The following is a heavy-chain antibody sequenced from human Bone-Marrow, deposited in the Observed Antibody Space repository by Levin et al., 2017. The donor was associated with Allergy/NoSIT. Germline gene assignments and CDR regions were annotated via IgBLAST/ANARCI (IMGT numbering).Heavy chain of an antibody. CDR1: GFTFSSYS. CDR2: ISSSSSTI. CDR3: ARDPDTN. D-gene: IGHD5-18*01. Sequence: ETLSLTCAASGFTFSSYSMNWVRQAPGKGLEWVSYISSSSSTIYYADSVKGRFTISRDNAKNSLYLQMNSLRAEDTAVYYCARDPDTNWGQGTLVTVSS. J-gene: IGHJ4*02. V-gene: IGHV3-48*01.